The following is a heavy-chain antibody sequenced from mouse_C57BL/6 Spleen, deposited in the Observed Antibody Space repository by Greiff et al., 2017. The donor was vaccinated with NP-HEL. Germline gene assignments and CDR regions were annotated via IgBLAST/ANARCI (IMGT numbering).Heavy chain of an antibody. CDR1: GYTFTDYN. CDR2: INPNNGGT. CDR3: AREGVLYDGYSPRYFDV. Sequence: EVQRVESGPELVKPGASVKMSCKASGYTFTDYNMHWVKQSHGKSLEWIGYINPNNGGTSYNQKFKGKATLTVNKSSSTAYMELRSLTSEDSAVYYCAREGVLYDGYSPRYFDVWGTGTTVTVSS. V-gene: IGHV1-22*01. D-gene: IGHD2-3*01. J-gene: IGHJ1*03.